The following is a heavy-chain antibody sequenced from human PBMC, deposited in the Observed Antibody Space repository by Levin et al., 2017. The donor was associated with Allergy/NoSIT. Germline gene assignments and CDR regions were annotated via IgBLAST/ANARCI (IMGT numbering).Heavy chain of an antibody. J-gene: IGHJ4*02. D-gene: IGHD6-13*01. Sequence: SETLSLTCSVSGGSVTYYYLAWIRQPAGAGMEWIGRIYVTGGASYNPSLKGRVTMSVDTSKKQFSLKLSSVTAADTAVYYCARMTYSSSWHIDYWGQGALVTVSS. V-gene: IGHV4-4*07. CDR2: IYVTGGA. CDR3: ARMTYSSSWHIDY. CDR1: GGSVTYYY.